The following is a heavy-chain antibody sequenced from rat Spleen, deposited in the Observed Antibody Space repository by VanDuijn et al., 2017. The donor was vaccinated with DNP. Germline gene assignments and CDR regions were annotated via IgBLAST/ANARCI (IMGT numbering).Heavy chain of an antibody. D-gene: IGHD4-1*01. CDR3: ARGGHGGFDY. CDR2: ITNTGGRT. V-gene: IGHV5-31*01. J-gene: IGHJ2*01. Sequence: EVQLVEPGGGLVQPGRSLKLSCVVSGITFSDHNMAWVRQAPGKGLEWVASITNTGGRTYYPDTVKGRFTISRDNAKSTLYLQMNSLRSEDTATYYCARGGHGGFDYWGQGVMVTVSS. CDR1: GITFSDHN.